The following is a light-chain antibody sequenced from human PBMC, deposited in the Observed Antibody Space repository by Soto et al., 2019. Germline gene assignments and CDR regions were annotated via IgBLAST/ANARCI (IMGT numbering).Light chain of an antibody. V-gene: IGKV3-11*01. J-gene: IGKJ4*01. CDR3: QQRHNWPLT. CDR1: QSVGGN. Sequence: EVVLTQSPATLSLTPGERATLSCRASQSVGGNLVWYQQKPGQAPRLLIYDTFNRATGIPARFSGSGSGTDFTLTISSLEPEDSAVYYCQQRHNWPLTFSRGTKVEIK. CDR2: DTF.